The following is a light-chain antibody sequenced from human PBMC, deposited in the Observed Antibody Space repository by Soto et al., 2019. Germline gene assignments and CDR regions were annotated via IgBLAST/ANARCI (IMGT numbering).Light chain of an antibody. J-gene: IGKJ1*01. V-gene: IGKV3-20*01. CDR2: GAS. Sequence: ETVLTQSPGTLSLSPGERATLSCRASQSVSSNYLAWYQQKPGQAPRLLMYGASTRATGIPDRFSGSGSGTDVTLTISRLEPEDFAVYYCQQFGRSPPSWTFGQGTKVEFK. CDR1: QSVSSNY. CDR3: QQFGRSPPSWT.